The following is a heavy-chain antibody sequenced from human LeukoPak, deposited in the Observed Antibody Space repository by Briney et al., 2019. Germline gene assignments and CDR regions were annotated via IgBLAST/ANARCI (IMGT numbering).Heavy chain of an antibody. CDR2: INPNSGGT. D-gene: IGHD2-2*01. CDR3: ARESMDCSSTSCYGGNNWFDP. CDR1: GYTFTGYY. V-gene: IGHV1-2*02. Sequence: ASVKVSCKASGYTFTGYYMHWVRQAPGQGLEWMGWINPNSGGTNYAQKFQGRVTMTRDTSISTAYMELGRLRSDDTAVYYCARESMDCSSTSCYGGNNWFDPWGQGTLVTVSS. J-gene: IGHJ5*02.